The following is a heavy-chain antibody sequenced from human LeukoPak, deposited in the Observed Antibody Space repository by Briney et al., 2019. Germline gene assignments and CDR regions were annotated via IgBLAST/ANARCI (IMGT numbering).Heavy chain of an antibody. CDR3: ARHPRAGTPWAFDI. J-gene: IGHJ3*02. Sequence: SETLSLTCTVSGGSISSYYSSWIRQPPGKGLEWIGYIYTSGSTNYNPSLKSLVTISVDTSKNQFSLKLSSVTAADTAVYYCARHPRAGTPWAFDIWGQGTMVTVSS. V-gene: IGHV4-4*09. CDR2: IYTSGST. CDR1: GGSISSYY. D-gene: IGHD6-19*01.